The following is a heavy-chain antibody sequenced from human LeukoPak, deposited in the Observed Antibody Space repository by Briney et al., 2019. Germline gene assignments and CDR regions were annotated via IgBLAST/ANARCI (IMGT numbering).Heavy chain of an antibody. CDR1: GFTFSSYA. CDR2: ISGSGGST. D-gene: IGHD3-3*01. CDR3: AKAGLRDFWSGQGPEYFQH. V-gene: IGHV3-23*01. J-gene: IGHJ1*01. Sequence: GGSLRLSCAASGFTFSSYATSWVRQAPGKGLEWVSAISGSGGSTYYADSVKGRFTISRDNSKNTLYLQMNSLRAEDTAVYYCAKAGLRDFWSGQGPEYFQHWGQGTLVTVSS.